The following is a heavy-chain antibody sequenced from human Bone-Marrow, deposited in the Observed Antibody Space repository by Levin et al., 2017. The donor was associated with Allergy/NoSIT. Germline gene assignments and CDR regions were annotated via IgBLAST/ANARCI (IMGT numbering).Heavy chain of an antibody. CDR3: ARINSGRSWGDAFDI. CDR1: GFTFGRYW. J-gene: IGHJ3*02. CDR2: IKEDGSEK. Sequence: LSLTCAASGFTFGRYWTSWVRQAPGKGLEWVANIKEDGSEKYYVDSVKGRFTISRDNDKKSLYLQMSSLRAEDTAVYYCARINSGRSWGDAFDIWGQGTMVTVSS. V-gene: IGHV3-7*04. D-gene: IGHD1-26*01.